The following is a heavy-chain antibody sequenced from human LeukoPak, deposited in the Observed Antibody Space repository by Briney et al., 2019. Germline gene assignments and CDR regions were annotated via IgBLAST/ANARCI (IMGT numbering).Heavy chain of an antibody. V-gene: IGHV3-48*01. D-gene: IGHD5-18*01. CDR1: GFTFSSYS. Sequence: EGSLRLSCAASGFTFSSYSMNWVRQAPGKGLEWVSYISSLSGTINYADSVKGRFIISRDNAKNSLYLQMNSLRAEDTAVYYCAREKIQLWLNNWFDPWGQGTLVTVSS. J-gene: IGHJ5*02. CDR2: ISSLSGTI. CDR3: AREKIQLWLNNWFDP.